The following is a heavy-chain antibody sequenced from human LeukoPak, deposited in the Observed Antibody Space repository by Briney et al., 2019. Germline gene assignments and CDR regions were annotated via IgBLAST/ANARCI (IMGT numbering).Heavy chain of an antibody. CDR2: ISAYNGNT. Sequence: ASVKVSCKASGYTFTSYGISWVRQAPGQGLEWMGWISAYNGNTNYAQKLQGRVTMTTDTSTGTAYMELRSLRSDDTAVYYCARDKTVVVRGVRALDYWGQGTLVTVSS. D-gene: IGHD3-10*01. V-gene: IGHV1-18*04. J-gene: IGHJ4*02. CDR1: GYTFTSYG. CDR3: ARDKTVVVRGVRALDY.